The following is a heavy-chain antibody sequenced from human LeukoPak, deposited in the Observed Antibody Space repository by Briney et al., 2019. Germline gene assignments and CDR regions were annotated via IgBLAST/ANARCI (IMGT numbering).Heavy chain of an antibody. V-gene: IGHV3-23*01. CDR1: GFTFSSYA. D-gene: IGHD2-2*01. CDR2: ISGSGGST. CDR3: AKYDIVVVPAAMVDY. J-gene: IGHJ4*02. Sequence: GGSLRLSCAASGFTFSSYAMSWVRQAPGKGVEWVSAISGSGGSTYYADSVKGRFTISRDNSKNTLYLQMNSLRAEDTAVYYCAKYDIVVVPAAMVDYWGQGTLVTVSS.